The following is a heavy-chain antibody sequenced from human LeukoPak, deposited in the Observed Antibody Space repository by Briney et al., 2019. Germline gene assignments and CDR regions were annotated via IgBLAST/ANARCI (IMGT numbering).Heavy chain of an antibody. CDR3: ARGRGLLLWFGALPNPFDY. D-gene: IGHD3-10*01. V-gene: IGHV1-8*01. CDR2: MKPNSGNT. J-gene: IGHJ4*02. Sequence: ASVKVSCKASGYTFTSYDINWVRQATGQGLEWKGWMKPNSGNTGYAQKFQGRVTMTRNTSISTAYMELSSLRSEDTAVYYCARGRGLLLWFGALPNPFDYWGQGTLVTVSS. CDR1: GYTFTSYD.